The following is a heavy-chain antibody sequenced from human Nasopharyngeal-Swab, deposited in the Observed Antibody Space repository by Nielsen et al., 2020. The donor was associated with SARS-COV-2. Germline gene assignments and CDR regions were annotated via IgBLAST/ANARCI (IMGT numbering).Heavy chain of an antibody. CDR3: ARNPDCTSTICYNYWYFDL. V-gene: IGHV1-2*02. CDR2: INPKSGGT. Sequence: ASAKVSCKASADTFSGYYIHWVRQAPGQGLEWMGWINPKSGGTNFAQKFRGRVSMTRDTSMTTAYMELSRLTSDDTAVYYCARNPDCTSTICYNYWYFDLWGRGTLVTVSS. D-gene: IGHD2-2*01. J-gene: IGHJ2*01. CDR1: ADTFSGYY.